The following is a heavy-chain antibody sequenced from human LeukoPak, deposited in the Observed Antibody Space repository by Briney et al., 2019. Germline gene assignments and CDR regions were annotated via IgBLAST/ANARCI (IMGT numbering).Heavy chain of an antibody. V-gene: IGHV3-73*01. CDR1: GYTLREFI. CDR2: IRSKADNYAT. D-gene: IGHD5-12*01. J-gene: IGHJ4*02. CDR3: TPGYDY. Sequence: GGSLKLSCAVYGYTLREFIMDSGRQAAGRGLEWVGLIRSKADNYATMYAESMEGRFTITRDDSKDTAYLQMNSLQTEDTAVYYSTPGYDYWGQGTLVTVST.